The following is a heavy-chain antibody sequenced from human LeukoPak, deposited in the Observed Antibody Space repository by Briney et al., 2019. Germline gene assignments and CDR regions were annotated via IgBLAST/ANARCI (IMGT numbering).Heavy chain of an antibody. J-gene: IGHJ4*02. CDR3: ARGARGGSYYRDY. CDR2: INHSGST. CDR1: GFTFSSYD. Sequence: GSLRLSCAASGFTFSSYDMHWIRQPPGKGLEWIGEINHSGSTNYNPSLKSRVTISVDKSKNQFSLKLSSVTAADTAVYYCARGARGGSYYRDYWGQGTLVTVSS. V-gene: IGHV4-34*01. D-gene: IGHD1-26*01.